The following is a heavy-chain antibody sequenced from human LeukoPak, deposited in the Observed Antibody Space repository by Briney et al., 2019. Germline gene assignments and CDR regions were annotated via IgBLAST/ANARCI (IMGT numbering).Heavy chain of an antibody. D-gene: IGHD3-10*01. CDR1: GYTFTSYD. V-gene: IGHV1-8*01. CDR2: MNPNSGNT. CDR3: ARVGRVRGVIYYYYYYYMDV. J-gene: IGHJ6*03. Sequence: ASVKVSCKASGYTFTSYDINWLRQATGQGLEWMGWMNPNSGNTGYAQKFQGRVTMTRNTSISTAYMELSSLRSEDTAVYYCARVGRVRGVIYYYYYYYMDVWGKGTTVTVSS.